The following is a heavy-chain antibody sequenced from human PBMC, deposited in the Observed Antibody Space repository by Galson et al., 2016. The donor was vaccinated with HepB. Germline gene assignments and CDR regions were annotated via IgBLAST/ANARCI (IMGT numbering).Heavy chain of an antibody. Sequence: SLRLSCAVSGFTFSRHAINWVRQAPGMGLEWVSGITGSGRTTYYADSVKGRFTISRDNSKNRLYLQMHSLRAEDTALYYCATDLSYYPTSGSFSTYWGQGTLVTVSS. CDR1: GFTFSRHA. V-gene: IGHV3-23*01. D-gene: IGHD3-22*01. CDR2: ITGSGRTT. J-gene: IGHJ4*02. CDR3: ATDLSYYPTSGSFSTY.